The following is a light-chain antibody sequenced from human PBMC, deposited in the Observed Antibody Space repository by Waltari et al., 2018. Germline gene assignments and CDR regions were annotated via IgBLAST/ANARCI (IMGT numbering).Light chain of an antibody. J-gene: IGKJ5*01. CDR2: DAS. CDR3: QQRSNWPPIT. V-gene: IGKV3-11*01. Sequence: EIVLTQSPATLSLSPGERATLSCRASQSVDSYLAWYQQKPRQAPRLLIYDASNRATGIPARFSGSGSGTDFTLTISSLEPEDFAVYYCQQRSNWPPITFGQGTRLEIK. CDR1: QSVDSY.